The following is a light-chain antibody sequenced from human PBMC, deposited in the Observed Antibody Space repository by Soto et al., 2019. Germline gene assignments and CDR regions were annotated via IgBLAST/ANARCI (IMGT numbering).Light chain of an antibody. CDR1: SSDIGTYNL. Sequence: QSALTQPASVSGSPGQSITISCTGTSSDIGTYNLVSWYQHYPGKAPKLMIYEGIKRPSGVSDRFSGSKSGNTASLTISGLQAEDEADYYCSSKRDSSTLFVFGTGTKVTVL. CDR3: SSKRDSSTLFV. J-gene: IGLJ1*01. CDR2: EGI. V-gene: IGLV2-14*02.